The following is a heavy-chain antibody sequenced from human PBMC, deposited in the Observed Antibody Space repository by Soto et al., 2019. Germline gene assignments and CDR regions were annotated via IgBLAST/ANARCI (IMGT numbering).Heavy chain of an antibody. Sequence: GGSLRLSCAASGFTFSSYGMHWVRQAPGKGLEWVAVIWYDGSNKYYADSVKGRFTISRDNSKNTLYLQMNSLRAEDTAVYYCARDYYYDFWSGYQPNYYYYYMDVWVKGTTVTVSS. CDR1: GFTFSSYG. V-gene: IGHV3-33*01. CDR3: ARDYYYDFWSGYQPNYYYYYMDV. D-gene: IGHD3-3*01. J-gene: IGHJ6*03. CDR2: IWYDGSNK.